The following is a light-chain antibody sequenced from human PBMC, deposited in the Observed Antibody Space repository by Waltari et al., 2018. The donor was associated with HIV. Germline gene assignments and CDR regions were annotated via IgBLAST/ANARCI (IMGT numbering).Light chain of an antibody. Sequence: QSALTQPASVSGSPGQSITISCTGTSSDVGGYNYVSWYQQHPGKAPKRMIYDVSKRPSGVSNRFSGSKSGNTASLTISGLQAEDEADYYCSSYTSTGVFGGGTKLTVL. V-gene: IGLV2-14*01. CDR1: SSDVGGYNY. CDR2: DVS. J-gene: IGLJ2*01. CDR3: SSYTSTGV.